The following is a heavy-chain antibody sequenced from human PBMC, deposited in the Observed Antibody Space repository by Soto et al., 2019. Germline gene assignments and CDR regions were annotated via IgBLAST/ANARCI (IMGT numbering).Heavy chain of an antibody. Sequence: SETLSLTCTVSGGSISNYYWSWIRQPPGRGLEWIGHIFYSGSTNYNPSLKSRVTISVDTSKNQFSLKLSSVTAADTAVYYCARRWGPTFDFWGQGTLVTVSS. V-gene: IGHV4-59*01. CDR1: GGSISNYY. J-gene: IGHJ4*02. CDR3: ARRWGPTFDF. CDR2: IFYSGST. D-gene: IGHD1-26*01.